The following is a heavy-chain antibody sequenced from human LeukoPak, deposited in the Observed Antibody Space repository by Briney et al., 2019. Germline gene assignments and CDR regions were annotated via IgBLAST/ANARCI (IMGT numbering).Heavy chain of an antibody. Sequence: GGSLRLSCAASGFTFSTYSMNWVRQAPGKGLEWVSSISSSSTYIYYADSVKGRFTISRDNAKISLYLQMNSLRAEDTAVYYCGTWTTVASYFDYWGQGTLVTVSS. CDR3: GTWTTVASYFDY. J-gene: IGHJ4*02. CDR1: GFTFSTYS. V-gene: IGHV3-21*06. D-gene: IGHD4-17*01. CDR2: ISSSSTYI.